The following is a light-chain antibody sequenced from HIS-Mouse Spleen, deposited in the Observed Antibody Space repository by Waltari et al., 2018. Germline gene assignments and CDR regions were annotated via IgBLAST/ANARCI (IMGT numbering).Light chain of an antibody. CDR1: ALPKHY. CDR3: YSTDSSGNHRV. J-gene: IGLJ2*01. Sequence: SYELTQPPSVSVSPGQTARITCSGDALPKHYAYCYQQKSGQAPVLVIYEDSTRPSGIPERFSGSSSGTMATLTISGAQVEDEADYYCYSTDSSGNHRVFGGGTKLTVL. CDR2: EDS. V-gene: IGLV3-10*01.